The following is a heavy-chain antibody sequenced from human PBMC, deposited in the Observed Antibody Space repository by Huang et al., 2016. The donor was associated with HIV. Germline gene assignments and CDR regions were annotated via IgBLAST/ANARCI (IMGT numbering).Heavy chain of an antibody. CDR2: FDPEIGET. D-gene: IGHD3-9*01. CDR3: ATGFDVFFDF. Sequence: QVQLVQSRAEVKKPGASVKVSCKVSEYTLTELSIHWVRQPPGKGLEWMGGFDPEIGETIYAQKIQGRGTMTEETSTETAFMELSGLRPEDTAVYYCATGFDVFFDFWGQGTLVTVSS. V-gene: IGHV1-24*01. CDR1: EYTLTELS. J-gene: IGHJ4*02.